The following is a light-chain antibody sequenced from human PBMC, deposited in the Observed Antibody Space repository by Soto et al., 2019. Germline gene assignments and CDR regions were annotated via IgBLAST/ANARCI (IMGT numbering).Light chain of an antibody. Sequence: QSALTQPPSASGSPRQSVTISCTGTSSDVGAYNYVAWYQQHPGKAPKLMIYEVSKRPSGVPDRFSGSKSGNTASLTVSGLQAEDEAHYYCSSYAGSNNLIFGGGTKVTVL. V-gene: IGLV2-8*01. J-gene: IGLJ2*01. CDR2: EVS. CDR3: SSYAGSNNLI. CDR1: SSDVGAYNY.